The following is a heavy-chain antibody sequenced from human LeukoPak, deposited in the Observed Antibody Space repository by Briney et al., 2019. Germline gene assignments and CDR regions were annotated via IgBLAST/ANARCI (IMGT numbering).Heavy chain of an antibody. CDR1: GFTFTSYW. CDR2: IKQDGSEK. D-gene: IGHD2-15*01. J-gene: IGHJ4*02. Sequence: GGSLRLSCAAFGFTFTSYWMTWVRQAPGKGLEWVANIKQDGSEKNYVDSVKGRFTISRDNSKNTLYLQMNSLRAEDTAVYYCAKRVVEYCSGGSCYADYWGQGTLVTVSS. V-gene: IGHV3-7*01. CDR3: AKRVVEYCSGGSCYADY.